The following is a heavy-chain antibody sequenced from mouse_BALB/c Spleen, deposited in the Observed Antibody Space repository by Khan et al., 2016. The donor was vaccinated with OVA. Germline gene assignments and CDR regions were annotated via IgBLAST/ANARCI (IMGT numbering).Heavy chain of an antibody. CDR2: LDPAYGNT. J-gene: IGHJ2*01. CDR3: ARINA. V-gene: IGHV14-3*02. CDR1: GFNIKDTY. Sequence: VQLQQSGAELVKPGASVKLSCTASGFNIKDTYMHWVKQRPAQGLEWIGGLDPAYGNTKYDPKFPGKAPITAAPSYNTAYLQLSSRTSEDTAVEYWARINAWGQGTTLTVSS.